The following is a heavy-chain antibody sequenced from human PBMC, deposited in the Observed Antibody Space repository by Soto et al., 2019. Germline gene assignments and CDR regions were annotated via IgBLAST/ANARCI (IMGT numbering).Heavy chain of an antibody. J-gene: IGHJ6*02. V-gene: IGHV3-30*18. CDR1: GFTFSSYG. CDR2: ISYDGSNK. Sequence: PGGSLRLSCAASGFTFSSYGMHWVRQAPGKGLEWVAVISYDGSNKYYADSVKGRFTISRDNSKNTLYLQMNSLRAEDTAVYYCAKDAYDSSGYYEMNYYYYGMDVWGQGTTVTVSS. CDR3: AKDAYDSSGYYEMNYYYYGMDV. D-gene: IGHD3-22*01.